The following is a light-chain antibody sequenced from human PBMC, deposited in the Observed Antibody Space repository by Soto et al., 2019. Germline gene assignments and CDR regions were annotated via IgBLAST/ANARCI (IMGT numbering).Light chain of an antibody. J-gene: IGKJ4*01. CDR3: LQDFSFPLT. V-gene: IGKV1-6*01. CDR2: TAS. CDR1: QGIRND. Sequence: AIQMTQSPSSLSASVGDRVTITCRASQGIRNDLAWYQRKPGKAPKLLIYTASSLQNGVPPRFSGSGSDTVFTLTIDSLQPKDFATYYCLQDFSFPLTFGGGTKVEIK.